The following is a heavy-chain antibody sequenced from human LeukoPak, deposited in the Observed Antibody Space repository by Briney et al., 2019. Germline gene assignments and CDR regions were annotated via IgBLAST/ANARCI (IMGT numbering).Heavy chain of an antibody. J-gene: IGHJ3*02. Sequence: GGSLRLSCAGSGFIFAGYTMNWVRQAPGKGLQWLAYVSPSGGNTLYADSVKGRFTISRDNVKNVVYLQMNSLTPEDTALYYCASRRSGWPNDAFDIWGQGTMVTVTS. V-gene: IGHV3-48*01. CDR2: VSPSGGNT. CDR3: ASRRSGWPNDAFDI. D-gene: IGHD6-19*01. CDR1: GFIFAGYT.